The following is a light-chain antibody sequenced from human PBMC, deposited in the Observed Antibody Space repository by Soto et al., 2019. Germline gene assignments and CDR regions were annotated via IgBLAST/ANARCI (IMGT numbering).Light chain of an antibody. CDR2: KAS. CDR1: QTISSW. J-gene: IGKJ1*01. CDR3: LQYETYWT. Sequence: DIQMTQSPSTLSGSVGDRVTIPCRASQTISSWLAWYQQKPGKAPKLLIYKASTLKSGVPSRFSGSGSGTEFTLTISSLQPDDFATYYCLQYETYWTFGQGTKVDIK. V-gene: IGKV1-5*03.